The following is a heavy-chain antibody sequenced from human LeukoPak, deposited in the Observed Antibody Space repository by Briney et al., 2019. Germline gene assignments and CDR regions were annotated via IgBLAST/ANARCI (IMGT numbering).Heavy chain of an antibody. J-gene: IGHJ4*02. Sequence: PSETLSLTCTVSGGSIRSYYWSWIRQPPGKGLEWIGYIYYSGSTNYNPSLKSRVTISVDTSKNQFSLKLSSVTAADTAVYYCAAVRRDCSGGSCYSDPVDYWGQGTLVTVSS. CDR2: IYYSGST. V-gene: IGHV4-59*01. CDR3: AAVRRDCSGGSCYSDPVDY. D-gene: IGHD2-15*01. CDR1: GGSIRSYY.